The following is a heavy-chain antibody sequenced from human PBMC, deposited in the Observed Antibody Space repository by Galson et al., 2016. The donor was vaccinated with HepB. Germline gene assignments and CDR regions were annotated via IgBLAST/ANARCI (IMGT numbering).Heavy chain of an antibody. Sequence: SLRLSCAASGFSVSSNYMNWVRQAPGKGPEWVSIIYNSGRTYYADSVKGRFTISRDNSKNTLYLQMDRLRAEDTAVYYCARDREGAEAATSLGLGFYYHYYMDVWGTGTTVTVSS. CDR1: GFSVSSNY. D-gene: IGHD3-16*01. V-gene: IGHV3-53*01. CDR2: IYNSGRT. CDR3: ARDREGAEAATSLGLGFYYHYYMDV. J-gene: IGHJ6*03.